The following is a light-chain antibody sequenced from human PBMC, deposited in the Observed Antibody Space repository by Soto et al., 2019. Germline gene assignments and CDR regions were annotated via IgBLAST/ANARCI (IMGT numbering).Light chain of an antibody. V-gene: IGKV3-20*01. CDR2: GAS. CDR1: QSGRSSY. CDR3: HQYGSSQLTLGQWT. Sequence: IVLTQSPGTVSLSPGERATLSCRASQSGRSSYLAWYQQRPGQAPRLLIFGASTRATGIPDRFSGSGSGTDVSLTISRLEPEDSAVYFGHQYGSSQLTLGQWTFGQGTKVEI. J-gene: IGKJ1*01.